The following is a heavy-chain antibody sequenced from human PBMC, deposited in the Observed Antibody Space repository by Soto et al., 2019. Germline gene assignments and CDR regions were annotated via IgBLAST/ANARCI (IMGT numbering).Heavy chain of an antibody. J-gene: IGHJ6*02. D-gene: IGHD1-7*01. CDR3: AKRLTETKDPYYYYGMDV. CDR2: IYYSGST. V-gene: IGHV4-39*01. Sequence: SETLSLTCTVSGGSISSSSYYWGWIRQPPGKGLEWIGSIYYSGSTYYNPSLKSRVTISVDTSKNQFSLKLSSVTAAETAVYDCAKRLTETKDPYYYYGMDVWGQGTTVTVSS. CDR1: GGSISSSSYY.